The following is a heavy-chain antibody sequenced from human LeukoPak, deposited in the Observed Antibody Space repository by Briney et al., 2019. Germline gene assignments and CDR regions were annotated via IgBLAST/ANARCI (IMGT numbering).Heavy chain of an antibody. V-gene: IGHV4-34*01. D-gene: IGHD2-8*01. Sequence: SETLSLTCAVYGGSFSYYYWSWIRQPPGKGLEWIGEINHSGSTNYNPSLKSRVTISVDTSKNQFSLKLSSVTAADTAVYYCARYCTNGVCYRSAFDIWGQGTMVTVSS. J-gene: IGHJ3*02. CDR3: ARYCTNGVCYRSAFDI. CDR1: GGSFSYYY. CDR2: INHSGST.